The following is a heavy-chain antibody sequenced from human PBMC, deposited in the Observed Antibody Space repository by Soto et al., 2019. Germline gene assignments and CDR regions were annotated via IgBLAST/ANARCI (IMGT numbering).Heavy chain of an antibody. CDR1: GVSVSSGSYY. CDR3: ARDRRTGTTHFYYGMDV. V-gene: IGHV4-61*01. CDR2: IYYRGST. D-gene: IGHD1-7*01. Sequence: SETLSLTCTVSGVSVSSGSYYWSWIWQPPEKGLEWIGYIYYRGSTHYNPSLESRVTISLDTSKSQFSLKLSSVTAADTAVYFCARDRRTGTTHFYYGMDVWGQGTTVTVSS. J-gene: IGHJ6*02.